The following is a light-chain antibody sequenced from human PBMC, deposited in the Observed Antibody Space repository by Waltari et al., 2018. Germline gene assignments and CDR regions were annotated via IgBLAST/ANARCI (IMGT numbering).Light chain of an antibody. CDR2: GKN. V-gene: IGLV3-19*01. CDR3: NSRDSSGNHVV. CDR1: SLRSYN. J-gene: IGLJ2*01. Sequence: SSELTQDPAVSVALGQTVRITCQGDSLRSYNASWYQQKPGQAPVLAIVGKNNRPSGIPDRFSGSSSGNTASLTITGAQAEDEADYYCNSRDSSGNHVVFGGGTKLTVL.